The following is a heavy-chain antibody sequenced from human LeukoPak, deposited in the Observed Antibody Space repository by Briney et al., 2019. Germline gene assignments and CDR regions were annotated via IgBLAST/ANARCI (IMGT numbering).Heavy chain of an antibody. D-gene: IGHD3-3*01. V-gene: IGHV1-69*05. CDR3: ARDLTYYDFWSGKRACYMDA. J-gene: IGHJ6*03. CDR1: GGTFSSYA. CDR2: IIPIFGTA. Sequence: ASVKVSCKASGGTFSSYAISWVRQAPGQGLEWMGGIIPIFGTANYAQKFQGRVTITTDESTSTAYMELSSLRSEDTAVYYCARDLTYYDFWSGKRACYMDAWGKGTTVTVSS.